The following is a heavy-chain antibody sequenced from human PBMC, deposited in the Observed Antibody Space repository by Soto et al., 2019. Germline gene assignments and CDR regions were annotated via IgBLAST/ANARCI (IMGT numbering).Heavy chain of an antibody. CDR3: ARAPHPGGRPYYFLY. CDR2: IKQDGSET. CDR1: GFTFSNYW. J-gene: IGHJ4*02. V-gene: IGHV3-7*05. D-gene: IGHD3-16*01. Sequence: EVQLLESGGGLVQPGGSLRLSCAASGFTFSNYWMSWVRQAPGKGVEWVANIKQDGSETYYADLVKDRFTISRDDVRNSVYLQMNSLRAEDAAVYYWARAPHPGGRPYYFLYWGQGTLVTVSS.